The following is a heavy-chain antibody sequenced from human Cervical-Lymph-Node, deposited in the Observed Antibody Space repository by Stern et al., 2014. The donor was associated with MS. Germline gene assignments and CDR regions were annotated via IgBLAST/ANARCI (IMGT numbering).Heavy chain of an antibody. CDR2: VIPIFGTV. V-gene: IGHV1-69*01. CDR3: ARDLIPYYYYGMDV. D-gene: IGHD2-2*02. Sequence: QVQLVQSGAEVKKPGSSVKVSCQTSGGTFSSHAINWVRQAPGQGLEWMGGVIPIFGTVDYAQKFQGRLTITADESTNTAYMELSSLRSEDTAVYYCARDLIPYYYYGMDVWGQGTTVTVSS. J-gene: IGHJ6*02. CDR1: GGTFSSHA.